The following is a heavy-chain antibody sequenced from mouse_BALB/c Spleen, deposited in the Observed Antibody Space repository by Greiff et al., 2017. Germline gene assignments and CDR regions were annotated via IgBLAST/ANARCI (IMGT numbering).Heavy chain of an antibody. CDR3: ARSYYGSSSGYFDV. CDR2: ISYSGST. Sequence: EVKLMESGPGLVKPSQSLSLTCTVTGYSITSDYAWNWIRQFPGNKLEWMGYISYSGSTSYNPSLKSRISITRDTSKNQFFLQLNSVTTEDTATYYCARSYYGSSSGYFDVWGAGTTVTVSS. D-gene: IGHD1-1*01. J-gene: IGHJ1*01. CDR1: GYSITSDYA. V-gene: IGHV3-2*02.